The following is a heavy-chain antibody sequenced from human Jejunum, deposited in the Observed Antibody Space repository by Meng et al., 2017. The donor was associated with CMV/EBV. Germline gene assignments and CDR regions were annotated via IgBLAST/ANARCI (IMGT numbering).Heavy chain of an antibody. CDR2: VRDSGETS. CDR1: GCTLTNYA. V-gene: IGHV3-23*01. Sequence: LRRSCTASGCTLTNYAMSWVRQAAGKGLEWVATVRDSGETSYYADSVKGRFAIFRDNSKNTLYLEMNSLRAEDTAIYYCATSYGPGGYWGHGTLVTVSS. CDR3: ATSYGPGGY. J-gene: IGHJ4*01. D-gene: IGHD3-10*01.